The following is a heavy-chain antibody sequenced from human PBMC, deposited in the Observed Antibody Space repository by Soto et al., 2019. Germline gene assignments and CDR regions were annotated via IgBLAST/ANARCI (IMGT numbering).Heavy chain of an antibody. V-gene: IGHV4-4*02. D-gene: IGHD3-9*01. CDR2: IYYSGST. CDR3: ARLYPYYDILTGSQIYGFDF. CDR1: GVSISSSNW. Sequence: PSETLSLTCAVSGVSISSSNWWCWVRQPPGKGLEWIGYIYYSGSTNYNASLKSRVTISVDTSKNQFSLKLSSVTAADTAVYYCARLYPYYDILTGSQIYGFDFWGQGTMVTVS. J-gene: IGHJ3*01.